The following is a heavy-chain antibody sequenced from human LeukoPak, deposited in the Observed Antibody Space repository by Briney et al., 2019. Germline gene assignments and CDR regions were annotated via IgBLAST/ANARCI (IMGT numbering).Heavy chain of an antibody. J-gene: IGHJ3*02. CDR2: VYYTGSS. Sequence: SETLSLTCTVSGGSISSYYWTWIRQPPGKGLEWIGYVYYTGSSNSDPSLKSRVTMFVDTSKNQLSLRLSSVSALDTAVYYCARGAYASAWYAFDIWGPGTGVSVTS. D-gene: IGHD6-19*01. V-gene: IGHV4-59*12. CDR3: ARGAYASAWYAFDI. CDR1: GGSISSYY.